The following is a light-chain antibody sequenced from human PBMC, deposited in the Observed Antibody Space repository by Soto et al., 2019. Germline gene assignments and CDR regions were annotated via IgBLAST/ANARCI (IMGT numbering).Light chain of an antibody. Sequence: ALTQPASVSGSPGQSITISCTGTSSDVGGYNYVSWYQQHPGKAPKLMIYEVSNRPSGVSNRFSGSKSGNTASLTISGLQAEDEADYYCSSYTSSSTGVFGTGTKVTVL. CDR2: EVS. CDR1: SSDVGGYNY. CDR3: SSYTSSSTGV. V-gene: IGLV2-14*01. J-gene: IGLJ1*01.